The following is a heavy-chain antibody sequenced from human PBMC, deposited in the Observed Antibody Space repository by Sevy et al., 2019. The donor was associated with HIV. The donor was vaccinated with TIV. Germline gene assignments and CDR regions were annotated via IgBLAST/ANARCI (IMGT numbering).Heavy chain of an antibody. J-gene: IGHJ4*02. D-gene: IGHD2-8*01. CDR2: IYYSGST. Sequence: SETLSLTCTVSGGSTNFYYWNWIRQPPGKGLEWIGHIYYSGSTDYNPSLESRVTISVDTSKRQFSLKMTSVTAADTAIYYCARDQGTSGRRFPFHWGQGALVTVSS. CDR1: GGSTNFYY. V-gene: IGHV4-59*01. CDR3: ARDQGTSGRRFPFH.